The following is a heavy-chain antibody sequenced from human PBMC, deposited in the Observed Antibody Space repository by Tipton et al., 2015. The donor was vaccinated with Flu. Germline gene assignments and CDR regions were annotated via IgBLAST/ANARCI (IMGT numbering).Heavy chain of an antibody. CDR3: ARDATGPNYWYFDL. J-gene: IGHJ2*01. Sequence: QLVQSGAEVEKPGSSVKVSCQASGDTFNTRAISWARQAPGQGLEWVGGIIPKFGTANYAQKFHGRVSLSADASTNTVSMELRSLRHDDTATYYCARDATGPNYWYFDLWGRGTPVTVSS. CDR1: GDTFNTRA. V-gene: IGHV1-69*01. CDR2: IIPKFGTA. D-gene: IGHD3-9*01.